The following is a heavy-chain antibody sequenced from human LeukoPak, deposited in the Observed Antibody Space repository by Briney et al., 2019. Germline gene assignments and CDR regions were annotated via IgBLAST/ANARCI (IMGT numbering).Heavy chain of an antibody. CDR1: GGSICSGGYY. CDR3: ARVGGSWYLREDYFDY. Sequence: KASQTLSLTCTVSGGSICSGGYYWSWIRQHPGKGLEWIGYIYYSGSTYYNPSLKSRVTISVDTSKNQFSLKLSSVTAADTAVYYCARVGGSWYLREDYFDYWGQGTLVTVSS. CDR2: IYYSGST. D-gene: IGHD6-13*01. J-gene: IGHJ4*02. V-gene: IGHV4-31*03.